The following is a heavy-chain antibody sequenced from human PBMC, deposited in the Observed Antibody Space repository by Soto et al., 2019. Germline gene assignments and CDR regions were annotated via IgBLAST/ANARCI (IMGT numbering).Heavy chain of an antibody. CDR3: ARGVLA. D-gene: IGHD2-8*01. Sequence: SETLSLTCSVSGGSVNSGGYSWSWIRQPPGKGLEWIGFISPSGSPAYNPSLKSRVTISVDRSNNQMSLELSPVTAADTAVYYCARGVLAWGPGTLVTVS. CDR1: GGSVNSGGYS. CDR2: ISPSGSP. V-gene: IGHV4-30-2*01. J-gene: IGHJ5*02.